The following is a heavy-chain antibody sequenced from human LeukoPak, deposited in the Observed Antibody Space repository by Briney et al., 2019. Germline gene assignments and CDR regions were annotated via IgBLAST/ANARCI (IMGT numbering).Heavy chain of an antibody. V-gene: IGHV3-53*01. J-gene: IGHJ4*02. CDR3: ARDQYSYAHAAH. D-gene: IGHD5-18*01. Sequence: TGGSLRLSCAASGFTVSSSYMSWVRQAPGKGLEWVSVFYSGGSTYYADSVKGRFTISRDNAKNTLYLQMNSLRAEDTAVYYCARDQYSYAHAAHWGQGTLVTVSS. CDR2: FYSGGST. CDR1: GFTVSSSY.